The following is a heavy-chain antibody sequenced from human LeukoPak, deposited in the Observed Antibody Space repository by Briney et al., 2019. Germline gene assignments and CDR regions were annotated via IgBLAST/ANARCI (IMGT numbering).Heavy chain of an antibody. Sequence: ASVKVSCKASGGTFSSYAISWVRQAPGQGLEWMGWISAYNGNTNYAQKLQGRVTMTTDTSTSTAYMELRSLRSDDTAVYYCAREEDYDFWSGYYTGARRGFDYWGQGTLVTVSS. CDR2: ISAYNGNT. D-gene: IGHD3-3*01. CDR1: GGTFSSYA. CDR3: AREEDYDFWSGYYTGARRGFDY. J-gene: IGHJ4*02. V-gene: IGHV1-18*01.